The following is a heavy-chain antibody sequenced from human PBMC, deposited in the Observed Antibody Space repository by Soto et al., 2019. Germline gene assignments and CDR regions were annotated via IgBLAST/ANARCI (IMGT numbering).Heavy chain of an antibody. CDR2: ISSSGSTI. CDR1: GLTFSDYY. V-gene: IGHV3-11*01. J-gene: IGHJ4*02. CDR3: AREASESYSDY. D-gene: IGHD6-19*01. Sequence: GGSLRLSCAASGLTFSDYYMSWIRQAPGKGLEWVSYISSSGSTIYYADSVKGRFTISRDNAKNSLYLQMNSLRAEDTAVYYCAREASESYSDYWGQGTLVTVSS.